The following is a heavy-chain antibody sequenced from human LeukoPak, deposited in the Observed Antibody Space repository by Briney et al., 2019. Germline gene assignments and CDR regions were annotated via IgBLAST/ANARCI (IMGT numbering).Heavy chain of an antibody. CDR3: AKSTTPYYFDY. D-gene: IGHD1-1*01. CDR1: GGSINSYY. V-gene: IGHV4-59*01. Sequence: SETLSLTCTVSGGSINSYYWSCIRQPPGKGLEWIGYIYYSGSTNYHPSLKSRVTISVDTSKNQFSLKLSSVTAADTAVYYCAKSTTPYYFDYWGQGTLVTVSS. CDR2: IYYSGST. J-gene: IGHJ4*02.